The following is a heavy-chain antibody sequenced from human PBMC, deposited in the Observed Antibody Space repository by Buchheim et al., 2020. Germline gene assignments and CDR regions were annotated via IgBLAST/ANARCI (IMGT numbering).Heavy chain of an antibody. CDR3: ASTSQTYYYDSSGYYGLGY. J-gene: IGHJ4*02. Sequence: QVQLAQSGAEVKKPGASVKVSCKASGYTFTSYYMHWVRQAPGQGLEWMGIINPSGGSTSYAQKFQGRVTMTRDTSTSTVYMELSSLRSEDTAVYYCASTSQTYYYDSSGYYGLGYWGQGTL. V-gene: IGHV1-46*01. D-gene: IGHD3-22*01. CDR2: INPSGGST. CDR1: GYTFTSYY.